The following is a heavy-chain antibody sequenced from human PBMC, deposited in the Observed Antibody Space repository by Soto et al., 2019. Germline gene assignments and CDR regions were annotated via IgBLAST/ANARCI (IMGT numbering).Heavy chain of an antibody. Sequence: QVQLQESGPGLVKPSQTLSLTCTVSGGSISSGGYYLSWIRQHPGKGLEWIGYIYYIGSTYYNPSVKTRVTISEDTSKNQFSLNVSSVAAADTAVYYCARGRVEGEEYSSSPALYYWGQGTLVTVCS. CDR3: ARGRVEGEEYSSSPALYY. V-gene: IGHV4-31*03. CDR1: GGSISSGGYY. J-gene: IGHJ4*02. CDR2: IYYIGST. D-gene: IGHD6-13*01.